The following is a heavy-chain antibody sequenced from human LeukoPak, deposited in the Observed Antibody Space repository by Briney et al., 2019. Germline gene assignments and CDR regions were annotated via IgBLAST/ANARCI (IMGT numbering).Heavy chain of an antibody. Sequence: ASVKVSCKASGYTFTSYYMHWVRQAPGQGLEWMGLINPSGGSTSYAQKFQGRVTITADESTSTAYMEPSSLRSEDTAVYYCARDQQQLVLRDYHYYGMDVWGQGTTVTVSS. CDR1: GYTFTSYY. J-gene: IGHJ6*02. D-gene: IGHD6-13*01. CDR2: INPSGGST. CDR3: ARDQQQLVLRDYHYYGMDV. V-gene: IGHV1-46*01.